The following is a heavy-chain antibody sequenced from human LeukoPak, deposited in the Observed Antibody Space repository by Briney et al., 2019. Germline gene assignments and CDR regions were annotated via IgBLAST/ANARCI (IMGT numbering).Heavy chain of an antibody. Sequence: SQTLSLTCAISGDSVSSEDAAWNWIRQSPSRGLEWLGRTYYRSKWGSDYAVSVKSRVTVNPDPSKIQFSLQLNSVTPEDTAVYYCAKEALGYFDYWGQGTLVTVSS. CDR1: GDSVSSEDAA. CDR2: TYYRSKWGS. J-gene: IGHJ4*02. CDR3: AKEALGYFDY. V-gene: IGHV6-1*01.